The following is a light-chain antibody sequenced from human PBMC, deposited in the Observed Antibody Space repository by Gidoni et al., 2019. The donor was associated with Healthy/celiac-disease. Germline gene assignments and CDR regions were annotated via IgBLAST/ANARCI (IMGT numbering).Light chain of an antibody. V-gene: IGLV1-40*01. CDR3: QSYDSSLSVV. Sequence: SVLTPPPSVSGAPGQRVTISCTGSRSNIGAGDDVPWYQQLPGTAPKLLIYGNSNRPSVVPDRFSCSKSGTSASLAITVLQAEDEADYYCQSYDSSLSVVFGGGTKLTVL. CDR1: RSNIGAGDD. CDR2: GNS. J-gene: IGLJ2*01.